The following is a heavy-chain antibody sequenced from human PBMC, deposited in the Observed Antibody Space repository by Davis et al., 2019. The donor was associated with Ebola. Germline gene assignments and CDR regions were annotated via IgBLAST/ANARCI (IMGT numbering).Heavy chain of an antibody. J-gene: IGHJ4*02. Sequence: GESLKISCAASGFTVSSNYMSWVRQAPGKGLEWVSVIYSGGSTYYADSVKGRFTISRDNSKNTLYLQMNSLRAEDTAVYYCAMPDCSGADCFSVYIKSWGQGTLVTVSS. CDR3: AMPDCSGADCFSVYIKS. CDR2: IYSGGST. V-gene: IGHV3-53*01. D-gene: IGHD2-21*02. CDR1: GFTVSSNY.